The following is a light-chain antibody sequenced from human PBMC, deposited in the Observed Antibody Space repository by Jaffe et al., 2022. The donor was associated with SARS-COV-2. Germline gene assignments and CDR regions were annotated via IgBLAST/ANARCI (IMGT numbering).Light chain of an antibody. J-gene: IGLJ1*01. V-gene: IGLV1-44*01. Sequence: QSVLTQPPSASGTPGQRVTISCSGSSSNIGVNIVNWYQQLPGTAPKLLIYNNYQRPSGVPDRFSGSKSGTSASLAITGLQSEDEADYYCATWDYSLTGSYVFGAGTKVTVL. CDR2: NNY. CDR1: SSNIGVNI. CDR3: ATWDYSLTGSYV.